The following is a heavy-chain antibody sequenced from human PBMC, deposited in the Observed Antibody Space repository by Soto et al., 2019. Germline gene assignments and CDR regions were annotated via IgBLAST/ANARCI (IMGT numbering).Heavy chain of an antibody. Sequence: EVQLLESGGGLVQPGRSLRLSCAASGFTFSSYAMNWVRQAPGKGLEWVSAMSGTGGSTYYADSVKGRFTISRDNSKNTLYLQMNSLRVEDTAVYYCAKDRYLDHDSRGYLFDNWGQGTLVTVSS. CDR2: MSGTGGST. V-gene: IGHV3-23*01. J-gene: IGHJ4*02. D-gene: IGHD3-22*01. CDR1: GFTFSSYA. CDR3: AKDRYLDHDSRGYLFDN.